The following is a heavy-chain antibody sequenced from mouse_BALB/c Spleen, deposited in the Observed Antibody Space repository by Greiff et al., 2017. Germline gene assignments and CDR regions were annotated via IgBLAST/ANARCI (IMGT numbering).Heavy chain of an antibody. CDR3: TRDGYHPMDY. CDR2: IRLKSNNYAT. D-gene: IGHD2-3*01. V-gene: IGHV6-6*02. CDR1: GFTFSNYW. J-gene: IGHJ4*01. Sequence: EVKLMESGGGLVQPGGSMKLSCVASGFTFSNYWMNWVRQSPEKGLEWVAEIRLKSNNYATHYAESVKGRFTISRDDSKSSVYLQMNNLRAEDTGIYYCTRDGYHPMDYWGQGTSVTVSS.